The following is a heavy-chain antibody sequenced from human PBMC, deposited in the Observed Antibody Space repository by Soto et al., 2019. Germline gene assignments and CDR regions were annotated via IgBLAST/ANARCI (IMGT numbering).Heavy chain of an antibody. CDR1: GGSFSGYY. Sequence: QVQLQQWGAGLLKPSETLSLTCAVYGGSFSGYYWSWIRQPPGKGLEWIGEINHSGSTNYNPSLKGRVTISVDTSKNQFSLKLSSVTAADTAVYYCAGGALYCSGGSCYRVSYYYYYMDVWGKGTTVTVSS. CDR3: AGGALYCSGGSCYRVSYYYYYMDV. J-gene: IGHJ6*03. CDR2: INHSGST. V-gene: IGHV4-34*01. D-gene: IGHD2-15*01.